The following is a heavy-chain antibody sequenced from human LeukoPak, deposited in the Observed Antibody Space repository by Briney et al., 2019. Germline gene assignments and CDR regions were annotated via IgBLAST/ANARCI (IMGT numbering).Heavy chain of an antibody. CDR3: ARGQPWLPH. Sequence: WASVKVSCKASGYTFTSYYMHWVRQAPGQGLEWMGWINTNTENPIYAQGFTGRFVFSLDTSVSTAYLQISSLEADDTAVYYCARGQPWLPHWGQGSLVTVSS. J-gene: IGHJ4*02. CDR1: GYTFTSYY. D-gene: IGHD5-24*01. V-gene: IGHV7-4-1*02. CDR2: INTNTENP.